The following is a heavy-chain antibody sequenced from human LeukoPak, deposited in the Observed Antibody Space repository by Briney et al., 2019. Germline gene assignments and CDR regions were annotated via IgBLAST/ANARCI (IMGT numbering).Heavy chain of an antibody. J-gene: IGHJ6*03. V-gene: IGHV4-59*11. CDR2: IYYSGST. CDR3: ARRRAVAEYYYYYYYMAV. CDR1: GGSISSHY. Sequence: PSETLSLTCTVSGGSISSHYWSWIRQPPGKGLEWIGYIYYSGSTNYNPSLKSRVTISVDTSKNQFSLKLSSVTAAATAVYYCARRRAVAEYYYYYYYMAVWGKGTTVTVSS. D-gene: IGHD6-19*01.